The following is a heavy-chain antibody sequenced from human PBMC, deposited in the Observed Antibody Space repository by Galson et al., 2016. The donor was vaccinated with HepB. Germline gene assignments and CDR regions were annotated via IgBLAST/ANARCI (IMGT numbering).Heavy chain of an antibody. CDR1: GFTFSSYT. Sequence: SLRLSCAASGFTFSSYTMNWVRQAPGQGLEWVSTISGSGHSTYHADSVKGRFTISRDNSKKTLYLQMNSLRAEDTAVYYRSKGPFESAYYSYMDVWGKGTTVTVSS. CDR3: SKGPFESAYYSYMDV. CDR2: ISGSGHST. J-gene: IGHJ6*03. D-gene: IGHD3-9*01. V-gene: IGHV3-23*01.